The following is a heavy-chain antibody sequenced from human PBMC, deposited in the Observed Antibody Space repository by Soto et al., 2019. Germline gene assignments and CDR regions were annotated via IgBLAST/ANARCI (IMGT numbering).Heavy chain of an antibody. D-gene: IGHD3-16*02. Sequence: TLSVTGAVSGGSISSGGYSWSWILQPPGKGLEWIGYIYHIGSTYYNPSLKSRVTISVDRSKNQFSLKLSSVTAADTAVYYCARSELRLGELSPLDFDYWGQGTLVTVSS. CDR1: GGSISSGGYS. V-gene: IGHV4-30-2*01. CDR2: IYHIGST. CDR3: ARSELRLGELSPLDFDY. J-gene: IGHJ4*02.